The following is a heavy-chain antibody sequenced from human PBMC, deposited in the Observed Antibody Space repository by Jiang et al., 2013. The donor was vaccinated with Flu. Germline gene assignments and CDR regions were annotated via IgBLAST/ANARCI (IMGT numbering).Heavy chain of an antibody. D-gene: IGHD3-22*01. CDR1: GGSITGYY. CDR3: ARFSSGPVVFDH. Sequence: GSGLVKPSETLSLTCTVSGGSITGYYWSWIRQPPGKGLEWIGYIYYQGNTNYNPSLMSRVTMSVDTSENQFSLKLTSVIAADTAVYYCARFSSGPVVFDHWGQGTLVAVSS. CDR2: IYYQGNT. V-gene: IGHV4-59*01. J-gene: IGHJ4*02.